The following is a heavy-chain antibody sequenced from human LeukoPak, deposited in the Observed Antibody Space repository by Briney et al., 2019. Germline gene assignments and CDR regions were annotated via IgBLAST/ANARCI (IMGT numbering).Heavy chain of an antibody. CDR2: IFQSGST. D-gene: IGHD4-17*01. CDR1: GGSISSGGHS. Sequence: SETLSLTCAVCGGSISSGGHSLTWIRQPPGKGLEWIGYIFQSGSTYYNPSLKSRVTISVDRSKNQFSLSLTSVTAADTAVYYCARDRGYGDYGDFDLWGRGTLVTVSS. CDR3: ARDRGYGDYGDFDL. V-gene: IGHV4-30-2*01. J-gene: IGHJ2*01.